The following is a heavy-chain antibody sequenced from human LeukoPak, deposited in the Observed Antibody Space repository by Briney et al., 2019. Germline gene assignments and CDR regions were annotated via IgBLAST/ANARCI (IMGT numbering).Heavy chain of an antibody. CDR1: GGSISSSGYY. D-gene: IGHD1-26*01. CDR3: ARHEYSGSYYGLSWFDP. V-gene: IGHV4-39*01. CDR2: IYYIGST. J-gene: IGHJ5*02. Sequence: SETLSLTCTVSGGSISSSGYYWGWIRQPPGKGLEWIASIYYIGSTYYNPSLKSRVTISVDTSKNQLSLKLSSLTAADTAVYYCARHEYSGSYYGLSWFDPWGQGTLVTVSP.